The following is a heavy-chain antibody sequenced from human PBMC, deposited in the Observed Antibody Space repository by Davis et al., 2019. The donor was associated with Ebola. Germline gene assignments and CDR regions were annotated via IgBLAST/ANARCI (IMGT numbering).Heavy chain of an antibody. CDR3: AKGIVATTKHYFDY. CDR1: GFTFDEYA. V-gene: IGHV3-9*01. CDR2: ISWNSGSI. D-gene: IGHD5-12*01. J-gene: IGHJ4*02. Sequence: SLKISCAASGFTFDEYAMHWVRQVPGKGLEWVSGISWNSGSIGYADSVKGRFTISRDNAKNSLYLQMNSLRAEDTALYYCAKGIVATTKHYFDYWGQGTLVTVSS.